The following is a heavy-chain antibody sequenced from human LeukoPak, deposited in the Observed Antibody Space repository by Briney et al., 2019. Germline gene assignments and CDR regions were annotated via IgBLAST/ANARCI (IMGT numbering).Heavy chain of an antibody. CDR2: INHSGST. Sequence: PSETLSLTCAVYGGFFSGYYWSWIRQRPGKGLEWIGEINHSGSTNYNPSLKSRVTISVDTSKNQFSLKLSSVTAADTAVYYCARGGVYYDYVWGSSRGAYFDYWGQGTLVTVSS. J-gene: IGHJ4*02. CDR3: ARGGVYYDYVWGSSRGAYFDY. D-gene: IGHD3-16*01. V-gene: IGHV4-34*01. CDR1: GGFFSGYY.